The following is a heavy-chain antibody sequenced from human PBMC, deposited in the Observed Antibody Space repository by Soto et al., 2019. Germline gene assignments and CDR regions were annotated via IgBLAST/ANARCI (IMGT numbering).Heavy chain of an antibody. CDR1: GFTYSTYT. Sequence: GGSLRLACAASGFTYSTYTMHWVRQAPGKGLEWVSAISGSGGSTYYADSVKGRFTISRDNSKNTLYLQMNSLRAEDTAVYYCAKEGVFGPDYWGQGTLVTVSS. J-gene: IGHJ4*02. D-gene: IGHD3-10*01. CDR3: AKEGVFGPDY. V-gene: IGHV3-23*01. CDR2: ISGSGGST.